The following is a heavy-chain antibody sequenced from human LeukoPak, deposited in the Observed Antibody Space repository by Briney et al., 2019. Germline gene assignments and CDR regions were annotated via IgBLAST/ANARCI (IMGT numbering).Heavy chain of an antibody. Sequence: GGSLRLSCAASVFTFGSNWMSCVSQAPGKGLEWVANIKEDGSERYHVDGRFTVSRDNVKNSLSPQLNSMRVEDTAVYYCAKTGSSTFWDWGQGTLVTVSS. CDR1: VFTFGSNW. D-gene: IGHD3-3*02. V-gene: IGHV3-7*01. CDR3: AKTGSSTFWD. J-gene: IGHJ4*02. CDR2: IKEDGSER.